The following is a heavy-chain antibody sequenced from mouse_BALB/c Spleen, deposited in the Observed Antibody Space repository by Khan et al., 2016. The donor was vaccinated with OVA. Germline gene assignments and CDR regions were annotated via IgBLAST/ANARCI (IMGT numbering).Heavy chain of an antibody. CDR3: ASHLTGSFAY. CDR1: GFTFSSYG. D-gene: IGHD4-1*01. J-gene: IGHJ3*01. CDR2: ISSAGDYT. Sequence: EVQLQESGGDLVKPGGSLKLSCAASGFTFSSYGMSWVRQTPDKRLEWVATISSAGDYTYYPDNVKGRFTISRDNAKNTQYLQMSSLKSEDTAMFYCASHLTGSFAYWGQGTLVTVSA. V-gene: IGHV5-6*01.